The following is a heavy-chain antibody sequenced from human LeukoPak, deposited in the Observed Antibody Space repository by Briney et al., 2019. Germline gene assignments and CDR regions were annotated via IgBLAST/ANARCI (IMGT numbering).Heavy chain of an antibody. V-gene: IGHV3-21*01. CDR3: ASGTIVGARGADN. J-gene: IGHJ4*02. CDR1: GFSFSDYS. D-gene: IGHD1-26*01. Sequence: GGSLRLSCAASGFSFSDYSMTWVRQAPGKALEWVSSISGNSFHIFYADSVKGRFTISRDNAYKSLYLQLISLRAEDTAVYYCASGTIVGARGADNWGQGTLVTVSS. CDR2: ISGNSFHI.